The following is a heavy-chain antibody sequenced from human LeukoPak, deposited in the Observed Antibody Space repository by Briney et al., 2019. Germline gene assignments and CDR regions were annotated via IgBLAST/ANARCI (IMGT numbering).Heavy chain of an antibody. Sequence: SETLSLTCTVSGGSISSGSYYWSWIRQPAGKGLEWIGRIHTSGSTNYNPSLKSRVTISVDTSKNQFSLKLSSVTAADTAVYYCARDRITIFGVVQDYWGQGTLVTVSS. CDR1: GGSISSGSYY. D-gene: IGHD3-3*01. V-gene: IGHV4-61*02. J-gene: IGHJ4*02. CDR2: IHTSGST. CDR3: ARDRITIFGVVQDY.